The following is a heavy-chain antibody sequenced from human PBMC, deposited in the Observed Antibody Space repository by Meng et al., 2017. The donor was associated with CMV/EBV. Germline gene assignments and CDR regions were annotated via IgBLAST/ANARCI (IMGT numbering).Heavy chain of an antibody. D-gene: IGHD6-13*01. CDR3: ARDERYSSSWFWRLFDY. CDR1: GGSISSSSYY. V-gene: IGHV4-39*07. Sequence: SETLSLTCTVSGGSISSSSYYWGWIRQPPGKGLEWIGSIYYNGSTYYNPSLKSRVTISVDTSKNQFSLKLSSVTAADTAVYYCARDERYSSSWFWRLFDYWGQGTLVTVSS. CDR2: IYYNGST. J-gene: IGHJ4*02.